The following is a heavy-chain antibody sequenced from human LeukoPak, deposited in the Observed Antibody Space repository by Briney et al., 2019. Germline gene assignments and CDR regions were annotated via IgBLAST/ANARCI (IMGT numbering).Heavy chain of an antibody. CDR2: INPNSGGT. Sequence: ASVKVSCKXSGYTFTGNYIHWVRQAPRQGLECMGRINPNSGGTNYAQKFQGRVTMTRDTSISTAYMELSRLRSDDTAVYYCARGGSGSYFSWLDPWGQGTLVTVSS. CDR1: GYTFTGNY. V-gene: IGHV1-2*06. CDR3: ARGGSGSYFSWLDP. D-gene: IGHD3-10*01. J-gene: IGHJ5*02.